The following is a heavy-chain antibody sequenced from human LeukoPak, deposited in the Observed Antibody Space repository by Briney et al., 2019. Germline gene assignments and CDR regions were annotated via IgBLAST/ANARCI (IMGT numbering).Heavy chain of an antibody. V-gene: IGHV1-46*01. D-gene: IGHD3-3*01. CDR1: GYTFTSYY. Sequence: ASVKLSCKASGYTFTSYYMHWVRQAPGQGFEWMGIISPSGGCKRYAKKFQGRVTMTRDTSTSTVYMALSRLRSRETAVYYCARDQRYDYWSGYVYYFDYWGQGTLVTVSS. J-gene: IGHJ4*02. CDR2: ISPSGGCK. CDR3: ARDQRYDYWSGYVYYFDY.